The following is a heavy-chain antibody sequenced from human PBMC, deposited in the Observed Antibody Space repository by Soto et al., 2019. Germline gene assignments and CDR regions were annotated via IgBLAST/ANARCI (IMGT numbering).Heavy chain of an antibody. CDR3: ARIGTKAVQLWLPSLYYFDY. J-gene: IGHJ4*02. CDR1: GFSLSNARMG. Sequence: QVTLKASGPVLVKPTETLTLTCTVSGFSLSNARMGVSWIRQPPGKALEWLAHIFSNDEKSYSTSLKSRLTISKDTSKSQVVLTMTNMDPVDTATYYCARIGTKAVQLWLPSLYYFDYWGQGTLVTVSS. CDR2: IFSNDEK. D-gene: IGHD5-18*01. V-gene: IGHV2-26*01.